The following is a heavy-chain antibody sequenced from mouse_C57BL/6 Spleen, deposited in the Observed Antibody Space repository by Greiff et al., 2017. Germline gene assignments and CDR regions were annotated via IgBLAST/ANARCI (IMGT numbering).Heavy chain of an antibody. V-gene: IGHV1-69*01. CDR2: IDPSDSYT. J-gene: IGHJ2*01. Sequence: QVQLQQPGAELVMPGASVKLSCKASGYTFTSSWMHWVKQRPGQGLEWIGEIDPSDSYTNYNQKFKGKSTLTVDKSSSTAYMQLSSLTSEDSAVYYCANLGGDCDYWGQGTTLTVSS. CDR1: GYTFTSSW. D-gene: IGHD4-1*01. CDR3: ANLGGDCDY.